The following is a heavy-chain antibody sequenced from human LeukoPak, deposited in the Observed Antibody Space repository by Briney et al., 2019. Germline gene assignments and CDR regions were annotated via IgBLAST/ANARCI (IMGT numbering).Heavy chain of an antibody. CDR3: ARRRLQLKHTDY. CDR2: INHSGST. J-gene: IGHJ4*02. Sequence: SETLSLTCAVYGGSFSGYYWSWIRQPPGKGLEWIGEINHSGSTNYNPSLKSRVTISVDTSKNQFSLKLSSVTAADTAVYYCARRRLQLKHTDYWGQGTLVTVSS. D-gene: IGHD5-24*01. V-gene: IGHV4-34*01. CDR1: GGSFSGYY.